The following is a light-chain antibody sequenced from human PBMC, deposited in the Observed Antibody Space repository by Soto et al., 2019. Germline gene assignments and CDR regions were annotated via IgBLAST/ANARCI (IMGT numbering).Light chain of an antibody. V-gene: IGKV1-5*01. J-gene: IGKJ1*01. CDR1: QSISSW. CDR3: QQYNTYPWT. CDR2: DAS. Sequence: DIQMTQSPSTLSASVGDSVTITCRASQSISSWLAWYQQKQGKAPKXLIYDASSLESGVPSRFSGSGSGTEFTLTISSLQPDDGATYYCQQYNTYPWTFGQGTKVDIK.